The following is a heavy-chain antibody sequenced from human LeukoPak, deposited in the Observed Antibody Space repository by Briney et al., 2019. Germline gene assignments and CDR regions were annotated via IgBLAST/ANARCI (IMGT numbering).Heavy chain of an antibody. V-gene: IGHV1-69*05. Sequence: ASVKVSCKASGCTFSNYAISWVRQAPGQGLEWMGRIIPIFGTENYAQKVHGRATITTDESPSKAYMELSSLRCEDTAVYYCAREEIQRQRGRYYYDSSGDFDYWGQGTLVTVSS. J-gene: IGHJ4*02. D-gene: IGHD3-22*01. CDR2: IIPIFGTE. CDR3: AREEIQRQRGRYYYDSSGDFDY. CDR1: GCTFSNYA.